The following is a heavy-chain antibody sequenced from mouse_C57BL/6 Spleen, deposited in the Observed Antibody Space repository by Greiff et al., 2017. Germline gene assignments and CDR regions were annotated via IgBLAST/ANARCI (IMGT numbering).Heavy chain of an antibody. D-gene: IGHD4-1*01. CDR3: ARHGIYFDY. V-gene: IGHV5-9*01. Sequence: EVMLVESGGGLVKPGGSLKLSCAASGFTFSSYPMSWVRQTPEQRLEWVATISGGGGNTYYPDSVKGRFTISRDNAKNTLYLQMSSLRSEDTALYYCARHGIYFDYWGQGTTLTGSS. CDR2: ISGGGGNT. CDR1: GFTFSSYP. J-gene: IGHJ2*01.